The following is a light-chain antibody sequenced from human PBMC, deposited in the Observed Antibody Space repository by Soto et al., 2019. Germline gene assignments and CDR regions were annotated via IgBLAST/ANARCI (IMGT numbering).Light chain of an antibody. V-gene: IGKV1-39*01. CDR1: QSITYR. CDR2: DTS. Sequence: DIQLTQSPSSLSASVGDSVTITCRASQSITYRLNWYQQKPGKAPKVLIYDTSNLQSGVPPGFSCSGSGTDFALTISSMRPEDFAAYYCHQHAGSLTWTFGQGTRVEAK. J-gene: IGKJ1*01. CDR3: HQHAGSLTWT.